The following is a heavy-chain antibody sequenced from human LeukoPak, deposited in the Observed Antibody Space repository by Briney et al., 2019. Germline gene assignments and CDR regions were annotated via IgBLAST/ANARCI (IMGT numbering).Heavy chain of an antibody. D-gene: IGHD2-2*01. CDR1: GFTFSSYG. J-gene: IGHJ6*03. CDR3: AKDKRYQPLPYYMDV. CDR2: IRYDGSNK. Sequence: PGGSLRLSCAASGFTFSSYGMHWVRQAPGKGLEWVAFIRYDGSNKYYADSVKGRFTISRDNSKNTLYLQMNSLRAEDTAVYYCAKDKRYQPLPYYMDVWGKGTTVTVSS. V-gene: IGHV3-30*02.